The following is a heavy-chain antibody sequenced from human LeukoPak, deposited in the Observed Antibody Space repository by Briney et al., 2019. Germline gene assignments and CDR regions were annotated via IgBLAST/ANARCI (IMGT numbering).Heavy chain of an antibody. D-gene: IGHD5-18*01. J-gene: IGHJ5*02. CDR2: IYYSGST. CDR1: GGSISSGDYS. Sequence: SQTLSLTCTVSGGSISSGDYSWSWFRQPPGKGLEWIGCIYYSGSTYYNPSLKSRVTISVDTSKNQFSLKLSSVTAADTAVYYCARSGLDTPHNWFDPWGQGTLVTVSS. CDR3: ARSGLDTPHNWFDP. V-gene: IGHV4-30-4*01.